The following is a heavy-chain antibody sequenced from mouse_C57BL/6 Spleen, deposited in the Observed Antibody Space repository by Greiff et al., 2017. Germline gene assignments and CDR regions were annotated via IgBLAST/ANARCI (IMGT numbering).Heavy chain of an antibody. CDR1: GYTFTDYE. D-gene: IGHD3-3*01. Sequence: VQLQQSGAELVRPGASVTLSCKASGYTFTDYEMHWVKQTPVHGLEWIGAIDPETGGTAYNQKFKGKAILTADKSSSTAYMELRSLTSEDSSVYYCTRRDEDYAMDYWGQGTSVTVSS. CDR2: IDPETGGT. V-gene: IGHV1-15*01. J-gene: IGHJ4*01. CDR3: TRRDEDYAMDY.